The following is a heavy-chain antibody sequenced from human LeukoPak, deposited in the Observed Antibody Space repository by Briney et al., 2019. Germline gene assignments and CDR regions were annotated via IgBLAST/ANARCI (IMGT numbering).Heavy chain of an antibody. J-gene: IGHJ5*02. Sequence: PSETLSLTCTVSGGSISSSSYYWGWIRQPPGRGLEWIANIYYSGSTYYSPSLKSRVTVSVDTSKNQFSLKLSSVTAADTAIYYCARQSTIAAAKIDPWGQGSLVTVSS. D-gene: IGHD6-25*01. CDR3: ARQSTIAAAKIDP. V-gene: IGHV4-39*01. CDR1: GGSISSSSYY. CDR2: IYYSGST.